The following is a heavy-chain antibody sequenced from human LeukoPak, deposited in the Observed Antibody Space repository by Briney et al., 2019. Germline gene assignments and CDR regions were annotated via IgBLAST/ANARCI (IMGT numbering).Heavy chain of an antibody. CDR3: VKDKIYGSHYYGMDV. Sequence: GGSLRLSCEASEFIFRSYGMHWVRQAPGKGLEWVAVISYGDGSNRDYADAVKGRFSISRDNSKNTVDLQMNSLRPEDTAVYYCVKDKIYGSHYYGMDVWGQGTTVIVSS. D-gene: IGHD4-17*01. J-gene: IGHJ6*02. CDR2: ISYGDGSNR. V-gene: IGHV3-30*18. CDR1: EFIFRSYG.